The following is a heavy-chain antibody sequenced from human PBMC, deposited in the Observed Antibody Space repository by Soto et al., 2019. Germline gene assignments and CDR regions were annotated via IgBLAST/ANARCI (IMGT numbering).Heavy chain of an antibody. CDR2: INHSGST. D-gene: IGHD3-3*01. J-gene: IGHJ4*02. Sequence: SETLSLTCAVYGWSFSGHYWSWIRQPPGKGLEWIGEINHSGSTNYTPSLKSRVTISVDTSKNQFSLKLSSVTAADTAVYYCARGKSGYSRAFDYWGQGTLVTVSS. V-gene: IGHV4-34*01. CDR3: ARGKSGYSRAFDY. CDR1: GWSFSGHY.